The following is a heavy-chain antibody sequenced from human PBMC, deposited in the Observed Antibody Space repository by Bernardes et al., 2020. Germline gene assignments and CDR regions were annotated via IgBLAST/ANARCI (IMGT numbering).Heavy chain of an antibody. J-gene: IGHJ3*02. CDR2: INPKTGGT. Sequence: AGVKVSCKASGYTFTGYFMHWVRQAPGQGLEWMGWINPKTGGTFYAQKFQGWVTMTRDTSINTTYLELRRLRSDDTAVYYCARDRVGSSSFAFDMWGQGTVVTVSS. CDR1: GYTFTGYF. V-gene: IGHV1-2*04. CDR3: ARDRVGSSSFAFDM. D-gene: IGHD6-6*01.